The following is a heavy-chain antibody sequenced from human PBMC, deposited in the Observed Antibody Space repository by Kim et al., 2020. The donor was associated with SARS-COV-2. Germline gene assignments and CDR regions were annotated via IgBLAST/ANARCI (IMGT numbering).Heavy chain of an antibody. J-gene: IGHJ6*02. D-gene: IGHD2-15*01. Sequence: SETLSHTCTVSGASISNSYYYWGWIRQPPGKGLEWVGTTHYSGSTYYNSSLKSRVTISVDTSKNQFSLKLSSVTAADTAVYYCARQYCSGASCFRVLDVWGQGSTVTVSS. CDR2: THYSGST. CDR3: ARQYCSGASCFRVLDV. V-gene: IGHV4-39*01. CDR1: GASISNSYYY.